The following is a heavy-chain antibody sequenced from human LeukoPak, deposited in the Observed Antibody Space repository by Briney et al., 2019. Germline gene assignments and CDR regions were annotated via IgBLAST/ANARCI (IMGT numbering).Heavy chain of an antibody. CDR2: ITWNSGDI. CDR1: GFTFDDYA. Sequence: GGSLRLSCAASGFTFDDYAMHWVRQAPGKGLEWVSGITWNSGDIGYADSVKGRFTISRNNAKNSLYLQMNSLRAEDTAVYYCARDGHQDSSSDFDYWGQGTLVTVSS. D-gene: IGHD6-6*01. J-gene: IGHJ4*02. CDR3: ARDGHQDSSSDFDY. V-gene: IGHV3-9*01.